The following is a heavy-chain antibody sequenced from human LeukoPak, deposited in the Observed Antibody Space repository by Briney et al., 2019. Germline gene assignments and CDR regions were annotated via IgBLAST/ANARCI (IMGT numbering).Heavy chain of an antibody. J-gene: IGHJ4*02. V-gene: IGHV3-21*04. CDR1: GFTFSSYS. CDR3: AKVASGSYYNWPFDY. D-gene: IGHD1-26*01. CDR2: ISSSSSYI. Sequence: GGSLRLSCAASGFTFSSYSMNWVRQAPGKGLEWVSSISSSSSYIYYADSVKGRFTISRDNAKNSLYLQMNSLRVKDTAVYYCAKVASGSYYNWPFDYWGQGTLVTVSS.